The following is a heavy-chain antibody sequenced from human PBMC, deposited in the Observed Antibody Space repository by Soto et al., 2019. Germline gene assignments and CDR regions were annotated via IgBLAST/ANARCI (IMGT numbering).Heavy chain of an antibody. CDR2: IYYTGNT. CDR1: GGSISSGTYY. Sequence: QVQLQESGPGLVKASQTLSLTCTVSGGSISSGTYYWSWIRQHPGKGLEWIGYIYYTGNTYYNPSLKSRLNISLDTPRNQYSLKLSSVTAADTAVYYCARTSTVVSVDFRGQGTLVTVSS. CDR3: ARTSTVVSVDF. J-gene: IGHJ4*02. D-gene: IGHD2-15*01. V-gene: IGHV4-31*03.